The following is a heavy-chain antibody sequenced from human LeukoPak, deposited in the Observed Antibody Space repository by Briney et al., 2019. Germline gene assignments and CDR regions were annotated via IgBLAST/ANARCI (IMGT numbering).Heavy chain of an antibody. V-gene: IGHV3-21*01. CDR3: AAEIAAAGIIDY. Sequence: GGSLRLSCEDSGFTFRSYEMNWVRQAPGKGLEWVSSISSSSSYIYYADSVKGRFTISRDNAKNSLYLQMNSLRAEDTAVYYCAAEIAAAGIIDYWGQGTLVTVSS. CDR1: GFTFRSYE. J-gene: IGHJ4*02. D-gene: IGHD6-13*01. CDR2: ISSSSSYI.